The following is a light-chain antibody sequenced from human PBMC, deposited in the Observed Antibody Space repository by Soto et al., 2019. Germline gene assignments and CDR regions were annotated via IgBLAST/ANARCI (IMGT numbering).Light chain of an antibody. CDR2: GAT. Sequence: EIVLTQSPGTLSLSPGERATLSCRASHSVTSDYLAWYQQKPGQAPRLLIYGATKRATGIPDRFSGSGSGTDFTLTISRLEAEDFAVYYCQQRAKWPLTFGGGTKVDIK. CDR1: HSVTSDY. CDR3: QQRAKWPLT. J-gene: IGKJ4*01. V-gene: IGKV3D-20*02.